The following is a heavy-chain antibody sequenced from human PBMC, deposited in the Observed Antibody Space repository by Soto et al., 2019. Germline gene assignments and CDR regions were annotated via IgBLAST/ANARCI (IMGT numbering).Heavy chain of an antibody. V-gene: IGHV4-34*01. D-gene: IGHD1-26*01. CDR3: ARGHDEWELLRGWFDP. CDR1: GGSFSGYY. CDR2: IHHSGST. J-gene: IGHJ5*02. Sequence: QVQLQQWGAGLLKPSETLSLTCAVYGGSFSGYYWSWIRQPPGKGLEWIGEIHHSGSTNYNPSLKSGVTISVDTSKNQFPLKLSSVTAADAAVSYCARGHDEWELLRGWFDPWGQVTLVTVSS.